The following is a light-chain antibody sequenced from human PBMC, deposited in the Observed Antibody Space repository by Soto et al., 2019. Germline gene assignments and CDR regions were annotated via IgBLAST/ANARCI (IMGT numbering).Light chain of an antibody. Sequence: DIQMTPSPSSLSASVGDIFTITCQASQDISNYLNWYQQKLGKAPKLLIYDASNLETGVPSRFSGSGSGTDFTFTISSLQPEDIATYYCQQYSHLITFGQGTRLEIK. CDR1: QDISNY. V-gene: IGKV1-33*01. CDR3: QQYSHLIT. CDR2: DAS. J-gene: IGKJ5*01.